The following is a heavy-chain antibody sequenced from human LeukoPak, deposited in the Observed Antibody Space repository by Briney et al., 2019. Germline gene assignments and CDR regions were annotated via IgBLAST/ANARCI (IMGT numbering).Heavy chain of an antibody. CDR2: TYYRSQWHN. CDR1: GVSVSNNNYA. CDR3: AGGYAFDV. V-gene: IGHV6-1*01. Sequence: PSQTLSLSCAISGVSVSNNNYAWDWIRQSPSRGLEWLGRTYYRSQWHNDYARSVMSRISVDPDTSKNQFSLHLSSVTPDDTAVYYCAGGYAFDVWGQGTMVTVSS. J-gene: IGHJ3*01.